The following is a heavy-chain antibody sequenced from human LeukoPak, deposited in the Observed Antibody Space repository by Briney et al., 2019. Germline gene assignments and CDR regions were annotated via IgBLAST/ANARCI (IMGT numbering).Heavy chain of an antibody. V-gene: IGHV1-69*05. CDR1: GGTFSSYA. Sequence: SVKVSCKASGGTFSSYAISWVRQAPGQGLEWMGRIIPIFGTANYAQKFQGRVTITTDESTSTAYMGLSSLRSEDTAVYYCARETSIAARPPAFDIWGQGTMVTVSS. J-gene: IGHJ3*02. D-gene: IGHD6-6*01. CDR3: ARETSIAARPPAFDI. CDR2: IIPIFGTA.